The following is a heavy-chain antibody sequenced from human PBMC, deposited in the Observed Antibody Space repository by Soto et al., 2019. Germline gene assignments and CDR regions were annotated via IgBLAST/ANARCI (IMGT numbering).Heavy chain of an antibody. D-gene: IGHD3-22*01. CDR2: ISWNSGSI. J-gene: IGHJ4*02. CDR1: GFTFGDYA. V-gene: IGHV3-9*01. CDR3: AKGSTMIVVVISFDY. Sequence: PGGSLRLSCAASGFTFGDYAMHWVRQAPGKGLEWVSGISWNSGSIGYADSVKGRFTISRDNAKNSLYLRMNSLRAEDTALYYCAKGSTMIVVVISFDYWGQGTLVTVSS.